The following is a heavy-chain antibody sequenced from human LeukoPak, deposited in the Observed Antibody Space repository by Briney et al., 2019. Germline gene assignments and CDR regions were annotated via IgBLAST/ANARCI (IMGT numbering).Heavy chain of an antibody. D-gene: IGHD2-21*02. V-gene: IGHV4-31*03. CDR3: ARGGDSRGMDV. CDR1: GGSISSGGYY. CDR2: IYDSGST. Sequence: SETLSLTCTVSGGSISSGGYYWSWIRQHPGKGLEWIGYIYDSGSTYYNPSLKSRVTISVDTSQNQFSLKLNSVTAADTAVYYSARGGDSRGMDVWGQGTTVTVSS. J-gene: IGHJ6*02.